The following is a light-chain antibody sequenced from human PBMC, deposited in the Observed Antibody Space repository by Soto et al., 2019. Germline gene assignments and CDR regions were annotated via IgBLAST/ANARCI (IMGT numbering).Light chain of an antibody. V-gene: IGLV2-23*01. CDR1: SSDVGSYTL. Sequence: QSALTQPASVSGSPGQSITISCTGTSSDVGSYTLVSWYQQHPGKAPKLMIYEGDKRPSGVSNRFSGSKSGNTASLTISGLRPEDEADYYCFSCAGRSPYVFGTGTKLTVL. J-gene: IGLJ1*01. CDR2: EGD. CDR3: FSCAGRSPYV.